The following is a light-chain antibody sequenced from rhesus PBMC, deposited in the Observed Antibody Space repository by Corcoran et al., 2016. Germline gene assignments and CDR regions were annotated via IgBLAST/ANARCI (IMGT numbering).Light chain of an antibody. CDR3: LQYSSSPWT. V-gene: IGKV1-22*01. CDR2: KAS. Sequence: DIQMTQSPSSLSASVGDTVTITCRASQSISSWLAWYQQKPGKAHKLLIYKASSLQSGVPSRFSGSGSGTEFTLTISSLQPEDFATYYCLQYSSSPWTFGQGTKVEIK. CDR1: QSISSW. J-gene: IGKJ1*01.